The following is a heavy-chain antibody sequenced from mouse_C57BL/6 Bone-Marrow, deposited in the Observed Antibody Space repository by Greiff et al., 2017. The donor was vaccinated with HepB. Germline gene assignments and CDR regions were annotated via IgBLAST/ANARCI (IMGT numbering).Heavy chain of an antibody. CDR3: ARRGVDYGNYVIRFDY. J-gene: IGHJ2*01. V-gene: IGHV1-22*01. CDR2: INPNNGGT. D-gene: IGHD2-1*01. Sequence: VQLQQSGPELVKPGASVKMSCKASGYTFTDYNMHWVKQSHGKSLEWIGYINPNNGGTSYNQKFKGKATLTVNKSSSTAYMELRSLTSEDSAVYYCARRGVDYGNYVIRFDYWGQGTTLTVSS. CDR1: GYTFTDYN.